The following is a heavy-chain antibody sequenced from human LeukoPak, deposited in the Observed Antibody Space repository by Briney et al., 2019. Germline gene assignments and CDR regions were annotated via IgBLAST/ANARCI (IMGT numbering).Heavy chain of an antibody. V-gene: IGHV1-18*01. CDR3: ARAVPTAAGGYYMDV. J-gene: IGHJ6*03. CDR1: VYSLTSYG. CDR2: ISTYNGNT. Sequence: ASLKLSCKASVYSLTSYGVSWVRPAPGQGLEWLGWISTYNGNTNYAQKFQGRVTMTTDTSTSTVYMELMSLRSDDTAVYYCARAVPTAAGGYYMDVWGKGTTVTVSS. D-gene: IGHD2-2*01.